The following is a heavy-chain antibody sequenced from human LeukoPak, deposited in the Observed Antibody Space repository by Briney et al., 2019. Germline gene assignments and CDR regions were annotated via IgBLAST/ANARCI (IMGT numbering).Heavy chain of an antibody. V-gene: IGHV4-38-2*01. Sequence: SETLSLTCAVSGYSISSGYYWGWIRQAPGGGLEWIGNIYQSGSTYYNPSLKSRVTISVDTSKNQFSLKLSSVTAADTAVDYCARGGYVPATQGDYWGQGTLVTVSS. CDR3: ARGGYVPATQGDY. J-gene: IGHJ4*02. CDR1: GYSISSGYY. CDR2: IYQSGST. D-gene: IGHD2-2*01.